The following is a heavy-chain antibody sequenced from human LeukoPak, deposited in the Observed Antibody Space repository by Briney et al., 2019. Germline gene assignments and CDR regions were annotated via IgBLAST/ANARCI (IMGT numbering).Heavy chain of an antibody. CDR1: GGSLSSYY. CDR2: IYTSGST. CDR3: ARAGGYYINYYYGMDV. J-gene: IGHJ6*02. V-gene: IGHV4-4*07. D-gene: IGHD3-3*01. Sequence: SETLSLTCTVSGGSLSSYYWSWIRQPAGKGLEWIGRIYTSGSTNFNPSLKSRVTMSVDTSKNQFSLKLSSVTAADTAVYYCARAGGYYINYYYGMDVWGQGTTVTVSS.